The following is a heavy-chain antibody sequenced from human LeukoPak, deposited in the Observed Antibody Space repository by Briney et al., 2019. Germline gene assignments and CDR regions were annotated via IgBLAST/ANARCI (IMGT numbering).Heavy chain of an antibody. J-gene: IGHJ4*02. CDR3: AKDRMGAILYFDY. V-gene: IGHV3-53*01. CDR2: IYSGGTT. D-gene: IGHD1-26*01. CDR1: GFTVSRSY. Sequence: GGSLRLSCAASGFTVSRSYMIWARQAPGKGLEWVSVIYSGGTTYYADSVKGRFTISRDNSKNTLYLQMNSLRAEDTALYYCAKDRMGAILYFDYWGQGTLVTVSS.